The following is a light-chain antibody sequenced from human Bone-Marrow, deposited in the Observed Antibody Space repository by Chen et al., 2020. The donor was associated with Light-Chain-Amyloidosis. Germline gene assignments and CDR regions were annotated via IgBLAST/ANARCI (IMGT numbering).Light chain of an antibody. CDR3: AAWDDSLNSYV. CDR2: SDA. V-gene: IGLV1-44*01. Sequence: QSVLTQPPSASGTPWQRASISCSGSNSNIGGNPVNWYQQFPGTAPKLLLYSDAQRPSGVPDRFSGSKSGTSASLAISGLQSDDEADYYCAAWDDSLNSYVFGAGTQVTVL. J-gene: IGLJ1*01. CDR1: NSNIGGNP.